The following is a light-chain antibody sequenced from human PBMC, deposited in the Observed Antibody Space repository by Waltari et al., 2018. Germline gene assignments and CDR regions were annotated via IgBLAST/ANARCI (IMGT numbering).Light chain of an antibody. CDR3: SSYTSFSTPSYV. CDR2: DVA. CDR1: SSDVGGYND. J-gene: IGLJ1*01. Sequence: QSALTQPASVSGSPGQSITISCTGTSSDVGGYNDVSWYQQHPGKAPKLLIYDVANRPSGVSKRFSGSKSGNTASLTISGLQAEDEADYYCSSYTSFSTPSYVFGTGTKVTVL. V-gene: IGLV2-14*03.